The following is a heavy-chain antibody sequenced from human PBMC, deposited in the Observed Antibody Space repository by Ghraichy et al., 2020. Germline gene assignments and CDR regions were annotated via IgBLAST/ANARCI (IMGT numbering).Heavy chain of an antibody. D-gene: IGHD2-8*01. CDR3: ARSDTTKGVFDY. CDR2: INGGADSI. J-gene: IGHJ4*02. V-gene: IGHV3-23*03. Sequence: GGSLRLSCAASRFTFSDYAMGWVRQAPGKGLEWVSVINGGADSINYADSVKGRFTISRDNFKNTVFLQMNNLRVEDTAIYYCARSDTTKGVFDYWGLGTQVTVSS. CDR1: RFTFSDYA.